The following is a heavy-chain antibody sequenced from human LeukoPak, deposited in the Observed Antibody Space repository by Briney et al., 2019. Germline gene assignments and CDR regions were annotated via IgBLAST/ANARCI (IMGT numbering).Heavy chain of an antibody. J-gene: IGHJ4*02. CDR2: IHYSGST. D-gene: IGHD3-10*01. CDR3: ARGMHGENFDY. Sequence: PSETLSLTCTVSGGSISSYYWSWIRQPPGKGLEWIGYIHYSGSTNYNPSLKSRVTISVDTSKNQFSLKLSSVTAADTAVYYCARGMHGENFDYWGQGTLVTVSS. V-gene: IGHV4-59*08. CDR1: GGSISSYY.